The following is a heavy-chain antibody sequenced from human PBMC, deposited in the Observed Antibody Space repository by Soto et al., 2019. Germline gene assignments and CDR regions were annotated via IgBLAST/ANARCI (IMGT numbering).Heavy chain of an antibody. Sequence: GASVKVSCKASGYTFTSYAMHWVRQAPGQRLEWMGWINAGNGNTKYSQKLQGRVTITTDTSTSTAYMELSSLRPEDTAVYYCARDIASFDYWGQGTLVTVSS. CDR3: ARDIASFDY. D-gene: IGHD6-13*01. CDR1: GYTFTSYA. CDR2: INAGNGNT. J-gene: IGHJ4*02. V-gene: IGHV1-3*01.